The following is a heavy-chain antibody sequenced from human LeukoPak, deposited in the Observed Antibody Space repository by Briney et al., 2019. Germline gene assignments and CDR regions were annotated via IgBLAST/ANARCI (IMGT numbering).Heavy chain of an antibody. CDR2: ISSSGSTI. J-gene: IGHJ6*03. Sequence: GGSLRLSCAASGFTFSSYEMNWVRQAPGKGLEWVSYISSSGSTIYYADSVKGRFTISRDNAKNSLYLQMNSLRVEDTAVYYCARDPWHYYYMDVWGKGTTVTISS. CDR1: GFTFSSYE. V-gene: IGHV3-48*03. CDR3: ARDPWHYYYMDV.